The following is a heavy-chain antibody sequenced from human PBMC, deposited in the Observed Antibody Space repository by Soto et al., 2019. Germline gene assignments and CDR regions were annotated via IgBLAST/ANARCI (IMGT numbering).Heavy chain of an antibody. J-gene: IGHJ6*02. CDR1: GFTFSSYG. V-gene: IGHV3-30*18. CDR2: ISYDGSNK. Sequence: GGSLRLSCAASGFTFSSYGMHWVRQAPGKGLEWVAVISYDGSNKYYADSVKGRFTISRDNSKNTLYLQMNSLSAEDTAVYYCAKVSGVVVTARALPFPTYGMDVWGQGTRVTVSS. CDR3: AKVSGVVVTARALPFPTYGMDV. D-gene: IGHD2-21*02.